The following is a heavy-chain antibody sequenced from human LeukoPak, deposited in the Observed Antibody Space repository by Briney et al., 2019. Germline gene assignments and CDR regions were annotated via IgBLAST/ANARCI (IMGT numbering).Heavy chain of an antibody. Sequence: SVKVSCKASGGTFSSYAISWVRQAPGQGLEWMGGIIPIFGTANYAQKFQGRVTITADESTSTAYMELSSLRSEDTAVYYCARERAGASGYYYYGMDVWGQGTTVTVSS. D-gene: IGHD1-26*01. V-gene: IGHV1-69*13. CDR1: GGTFSSYA. CDR3: ARERAGASGYYYYGMDV. CDR2: IIPIFGTA. J-gene: IGHJ6*02.